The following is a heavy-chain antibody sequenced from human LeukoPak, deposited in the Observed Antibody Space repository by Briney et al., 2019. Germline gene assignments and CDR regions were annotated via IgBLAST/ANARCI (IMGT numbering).Heavy chain of an antibody. V-gene: IGHV4-30-4*01. CDR2: IYYSGST. Sequence: PSETLSLTCAVYGGSFSGYYWSWIRQPPGKGLEWIGYIYYSGSTYYNPSLKSRVTISVDTSKNQFSLKLSSVTAADTAVYYCAREGGYEYYFDYWGQGTLVTVSS. D-gene: IGHD5-18*01. CDR1: GGSFSGYY. CDR3: AREGGYEYYFDY. J-gene: IGHJ4*02.